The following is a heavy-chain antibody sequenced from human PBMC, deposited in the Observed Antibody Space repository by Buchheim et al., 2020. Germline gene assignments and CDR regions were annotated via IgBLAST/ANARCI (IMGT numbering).Heavy chain of an antibody. V-gene: IGHV3-7*03. J-gene: IGHJ4*02. CDR2: IKQDGSEK. CDR1: GFTFSNFC. CDR3: ARIVSHGTDY. Sequence: EVQLVESGGGLVQPGGSLRLSCAASGFTFSNFCMWWVRQAPGKGLEWVSTIKQDGSEKSYVDSVKGRFTISRDNAKNSVFLQMNSLRAEDTAMYYCARIVSHGTDYWGQGTL. D-gene: IGHD1-1*01.